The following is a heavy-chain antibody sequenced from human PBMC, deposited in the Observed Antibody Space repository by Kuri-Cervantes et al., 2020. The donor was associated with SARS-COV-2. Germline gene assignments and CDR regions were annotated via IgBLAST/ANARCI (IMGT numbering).Heavy chain of an antibody. CDR3: AREGCSGGSCYRSNWFDP. V-gene: IGHV4-34*01. CDR1: GGSFSGYY. CDR2: INHSGST. Sequence: SQTLSLTCAVCGGSFSGYYWSWIRQPPGKGLEWIGEINHSGSTNYNPSLKSRVTISVDTSKNQFSLKPSSVAAADTAVYYCAREGCSGGSCYRSNWFDPWGQGTLVTVSS. J-gene: IGHJ5*02. D-gene: IGHD2-15*01.